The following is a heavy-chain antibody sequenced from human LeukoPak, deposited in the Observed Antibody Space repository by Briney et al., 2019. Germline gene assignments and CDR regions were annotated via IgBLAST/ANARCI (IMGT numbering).Heavy chain of an antibody. CDR3: AKGGKWDVTPFDY. CDR2: ITTSDGNT. CDR1: GFTFSSYT. D-gene: IGHD1-26*01. Sequence: GGSLRLSCAASGFTFSSYTMSWVRQAPGKGLEWVSTITTSDGNTYYADSVKGRFTVSRDNSKNTLYLQVNSLRAEDTAVYYCAKGGKWDVTPFDYWGQGTLVTVSS. J-gene: IGHJ4*02. V-gene: IGHV3-23*01.